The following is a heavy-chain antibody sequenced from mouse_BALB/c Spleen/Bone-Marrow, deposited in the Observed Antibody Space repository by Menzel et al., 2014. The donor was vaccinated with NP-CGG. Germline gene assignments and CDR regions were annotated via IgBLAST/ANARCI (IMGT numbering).Heavy chain of an antibody. CDR3: ARQLDSSGYVLDY. V-gene: IGHV5-12-2*01. J-gene: IGHJ2*01. CDR1: GFTFSSYT. CDR2: ISDGGGRA. Sequence: EVKLMESGGGLVQPGGSLKLSCAASGFTFSSYTMSWIRQTPEKRLEWVAYISDGGGRAYYPDTVKGRFTISRDNAKNTLYLQMSSPKSEDTAMYYCARQLDSSGYVLDYWGQGTTLTVSS. D-gene: IGHD3-2*01.